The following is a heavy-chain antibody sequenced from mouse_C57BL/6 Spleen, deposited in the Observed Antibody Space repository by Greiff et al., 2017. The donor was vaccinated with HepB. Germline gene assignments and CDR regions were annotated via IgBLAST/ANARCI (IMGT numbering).Heavy chain of an antibody. CDR2: IYPGDGDT. D-gene: IGHD2-12*01. J-gene: IGHJ2*01. CDR1: GYAFSSSW. CDR3: ARYDYLGY. V-gene: IGHV1-82*01. Sequence: VKLMESGPELVKPGASVKISCKASGYAFSSSWMNWVKQRPGKGLEWIGRIYPGDGDTNYNGTFKGKATLTADKSSSTAYMQLSSLTSEDSAVYFCARYDYLGYWGQGTTLTVSS.